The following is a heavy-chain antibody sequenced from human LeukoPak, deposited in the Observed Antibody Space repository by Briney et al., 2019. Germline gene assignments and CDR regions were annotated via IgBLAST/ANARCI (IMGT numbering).Heavy chain of an antibody. Sequence: SGTLSLTCAVYGRSFSGYYWSWIRQPPGKGLEWIGEINHSGSTNYNPSLESRVTISVDTSKNQFSLKLSSVTAADTAVYYCAREFEWLDYWGQGTLVTVSS. D-gene: IGHD6-19*01. CDR3: AREFEWLDY. V-gene: IGHV4-34*01. CDR1: GRSFSGYY. J-gene: IGHJ4*02. CDR2: INHSGST.